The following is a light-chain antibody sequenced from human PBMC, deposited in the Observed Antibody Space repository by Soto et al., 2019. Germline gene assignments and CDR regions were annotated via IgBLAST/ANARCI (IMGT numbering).Light chain of an antibody. CDR2: YDS. CDR3: QVWDSSSDVV. CDR1: NIGSKS. Sequence: SYELTQQPSVTVAPGKTARITCGGNNIGSKSVHWYQQKPGQAPVLVIYYDSDRPSGIPERFSGSNSGNTATLTIRRVEAGDEADYYCQVWDSSSDVVFGGGTKLTVL. J-gene: IGLJ2*01. V-gene: IGLV3-21*04.